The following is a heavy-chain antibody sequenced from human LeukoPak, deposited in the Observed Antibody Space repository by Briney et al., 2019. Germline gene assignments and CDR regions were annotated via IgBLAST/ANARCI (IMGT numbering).Heavy chain of an antibody. Sequence: SETLSLACAVYGGSFSGYYWSWIRQPPGKGLEWIGEINHSGSTNYNPSLKSRVTISVDTSKNQFSLKLSSVTAADTAVYYCARYRTGACDIWGQGTMVTVSS. CDR2: INHSGST. D-gene: IGHD1-1*01. V-gene: IGHV4-34*01. CDR3: ARYRTGACDI. CDR1: GGSFSGYY. J-gene: IGHJ3*02.